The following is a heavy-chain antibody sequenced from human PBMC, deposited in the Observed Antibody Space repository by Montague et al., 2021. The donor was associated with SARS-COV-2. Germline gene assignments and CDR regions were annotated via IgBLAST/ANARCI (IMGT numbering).Heavy chain of an antibody. Sequence: SETLSLTCSISGGSLSNYYWTWIRQSPGGSLEWIGYVFYSGDTSYNPSLRGRVVIALDTSNNHFSLKLTSVTGADTATYFCARGDYCVDNECYSGVWCSWGRGTRVAVSS. CDR2: VFYSGDT. CDR1: GGSLSNYY. D-gene: IGHD2-15*01. V-gene: IGHV4-59*12. J-gene: IGHJ5*02. CDR3: ARGDYCVDNECYSGVWCS.